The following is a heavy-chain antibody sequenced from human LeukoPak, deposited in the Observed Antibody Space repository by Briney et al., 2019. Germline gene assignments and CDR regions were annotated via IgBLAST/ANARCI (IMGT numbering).Heavy chain of an antibody. Sequence: PSETLSLTCTVSGGSISSYYWSWIRQPAGKGLEWIGRIYTGGSTNYNPSLKSRVTMSVDTSKNQFSLKLSSVTAADTAVYYCARDSKGYSSSWYLLNWFDPWGQGTLVTVSS. J-gene: IGHJ5*02. CDR3: ARDSKGYSSSWYLLNWFDP. V-gene: IGHV4-4*07. D-gene: IGHD6-13*01. CDR2: IYTGGST. CDR1: GGSISSYY.